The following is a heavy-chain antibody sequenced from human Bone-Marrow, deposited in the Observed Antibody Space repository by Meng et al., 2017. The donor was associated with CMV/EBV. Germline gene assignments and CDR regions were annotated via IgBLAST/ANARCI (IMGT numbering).Heavy chain of an antibody. Sequence: ASVKVSCKASGYTFTGYYMHWVRQAPGQGLEWMGWINPNSGGTNYAQKFQGRVTMTRDTSISTAYMELSRLRSDDTAVYYCARAPYDFWSGYYYPFDYCGQGTLVTVSS. CDR1: GYTFTGYY. D-gene: IGHD3-3*01. V-gene: IGHV1-2*02. J-gene: IGHJ4*02. CDR2: INPNSGGT. CDR3: ARAPYDFWSGYYYPFDY.